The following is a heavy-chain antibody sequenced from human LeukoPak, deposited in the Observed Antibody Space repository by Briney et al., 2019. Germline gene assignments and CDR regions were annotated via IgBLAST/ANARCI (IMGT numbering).Heavy chain of an antibody. CDR3: ARRRSYYYGSGSYSPIGY. CDR1: GGSFSGYY. V-gene: IGHV4-34*01. D-gene: IGHD3-10*01. J-gene: IGHJ4*02. Sequence: KPSETLSLTCAVYGGSFSGYYWSWIRQPPGKGLEWIGEINHSGSTNYNPSLKSRVTILVDTSKNQFSLKLSSVTAADTAVYYCARRRSYYYGSGSYSPIGYWGQGTLVTVSS. CDR2: INHSGST.